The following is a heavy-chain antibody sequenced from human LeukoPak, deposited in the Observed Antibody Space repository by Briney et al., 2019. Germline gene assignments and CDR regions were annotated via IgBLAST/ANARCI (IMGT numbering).Heavy chain of an antibody. CDR3: ARDYYDSSGYHYFDY. J-gene: IGHJ4*02. V-gene: IGHV1-69*04. Sequence: GSSVKVSCKASGGTFSSYAISCVRQAPGQGLEWMGRIIPILGIANYAQKFQGRVTITADKSTSTAYMELSSLRSEDTAVYYCARDYYDSSGYHYFDYWGQGTLVTVSS. CDR2: IIPILGIA. CDR1: GGTFSSYA. D-gene: IGHD3-22*01.